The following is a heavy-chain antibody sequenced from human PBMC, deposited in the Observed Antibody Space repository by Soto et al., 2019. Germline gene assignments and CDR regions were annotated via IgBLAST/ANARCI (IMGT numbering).Heavy chain of an antibody. V-gene: IGHV3-33*01. CDR1: GFTFSSYG. CDR2: IWYDGSNK. Sequence: GGSLRLSYAASGFTFSSYGMHWVRQAPGKGLEWVAVIWYDGSNKYYADSVKGRFTISRDNSKNTPYLQMNSLRAEDTAVYYCAREYCSGGSCYYFDYWGQGTLVTVSS. CDR3: AREYCSGGSCYYFDY. J-gene: IGHJ4*02. D-gene: IGHD2-15*01.